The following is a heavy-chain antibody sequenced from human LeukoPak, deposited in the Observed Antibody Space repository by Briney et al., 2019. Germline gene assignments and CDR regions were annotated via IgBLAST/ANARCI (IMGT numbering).Heavy chain of an antibody. CDR2: IYYSGST. V-gene: IGHV4-59*01. CDR1: GGSISSYY. Sequence: SETLSLTCTVSGGSISSYYWSWIRQPPGKGLEWIGYIYYSGSTNYNPSLKSRVTISVDTSENQFSLKLSSVTAADTAVYYCARRGAIAAAGLNYYYGMDVWGQGTTVTVSS. J-gene: IGHJ6*02. CDR3: ARRGAIAAAGLNYYYGMDV. D-gene: IGHD6-13*01.